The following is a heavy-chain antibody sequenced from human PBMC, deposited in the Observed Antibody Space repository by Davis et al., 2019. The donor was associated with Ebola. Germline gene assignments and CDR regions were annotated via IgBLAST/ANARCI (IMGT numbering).Heavy chain of an antibody. Sequence: PGGSLRLSCAPSGFAFSSYTMNWVRQAPGQGLEWVASISTARSYIYYVDSVKGRFTISRDNAKNSLYLQMDSLRVEDTAIYYCEAYYPAIFDAFDIWGQGTVVTVSS. CDR1: GFAFSSYT. J-gene: IGHJ3*02. D-gene: IGHD1-26*01. CDR2: ISTARSYI. CDR3: EAYYPAIFDAFDI. V-gene: IGHV3-21*01.